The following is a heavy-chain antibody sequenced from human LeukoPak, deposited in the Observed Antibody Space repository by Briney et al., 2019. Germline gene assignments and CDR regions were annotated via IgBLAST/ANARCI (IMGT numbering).Heavy chain of an antibody. J-gene: IGHJ3*02. Sequence: SETLSLTCAVYGGSFSGYYWSWIRQPPGKGLEWIGEINHSGSTNYNPSLKSRVTISVDTSKNQFSLKLSSVTAADTAVYYCARVKVHSGGAFDIWGQGTMVTVSS. D-gene: IGHD3-10*01. CDR1: GGSFSGYY. V-gene: IGHV4-34*01. CDR2: INHSGST. CDR3: ARVKVHSGGAFDI.